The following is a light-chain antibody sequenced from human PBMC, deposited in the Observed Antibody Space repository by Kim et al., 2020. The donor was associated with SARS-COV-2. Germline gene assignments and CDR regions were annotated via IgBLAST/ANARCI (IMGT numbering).Light chain of an antibody. V-gene: IGKV4-1*01. J-gene: IGKJ2*01. CDR3: QQYYRAPYT. CDR1: QSLLYSSNNRDY. Sequence: SATISCKSSQSLLYSSNNRDYLAWYRQKPSQPPKLLIYWASTRESGAPDQISGSGSGTDFTLTISSLQAEDGAVYYCQQYYRAPYTFGQGTKLEI. CDR2: WAS.